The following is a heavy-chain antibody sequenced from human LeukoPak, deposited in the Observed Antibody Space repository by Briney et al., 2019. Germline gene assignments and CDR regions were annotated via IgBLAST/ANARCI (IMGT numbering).Heavy chain of an antibody. V-gene: IGHV3-21*01. Sequence: GGSLRLSCAASGFSFTSYSMNWVRQAPGKGLEWVSSISSSSLYIYYADSVKGRFTISRDNAKNSLYLQMNSLRAEDTAVYYCAKASGSWYGGSWFDPWGQGTLVTVSS. CDR1: GFSFTSYS. CDR2: ISSSSLYI. D-gene: IGHD1-26*01. J-gene: IGHJ5*02. CDR3: AKASGSWYGGSWFDP.